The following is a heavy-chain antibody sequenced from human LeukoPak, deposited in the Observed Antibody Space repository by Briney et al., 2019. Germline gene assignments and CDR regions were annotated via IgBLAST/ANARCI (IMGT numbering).Heavy chain of an antibody. D-gene: IGHD3-3*01. V-gene: IGHV4-39*07. J-gene: IGHJ5*02. CDR2: GSESGGT. CDR3: AKNGQSGFSFDP. Sequence: PSETLSLTCTVSGGSISRSSYYWGWIRQPPGKGLEWIGEGSESGGTKFNPSLKSRVTISADTSKNQFSLKLNSVTAADTAVYYCAKNGQSGFSFDPWGQGTLVTVSS. CDR1: GGSISRSSYY.